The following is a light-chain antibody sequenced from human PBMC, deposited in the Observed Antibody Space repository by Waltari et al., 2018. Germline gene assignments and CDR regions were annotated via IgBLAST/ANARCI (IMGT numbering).Light chain of an antibody. Sequence: AIRMTQSPSSLSASTGDRVTITCRASQGISSYLAWYQQKPGKAPKLLIYAASTLQSGVPSRFSGSGSGTDFTLTISCLQSEDFATYYCQQYYSYPGTFGGGTKVGIK. CDR1: QGISSY. J-gene: IGKJ4*01. CDR2: AAS. V-gene: IGKV1-8*01. CDR3: QQYYSYPGT.